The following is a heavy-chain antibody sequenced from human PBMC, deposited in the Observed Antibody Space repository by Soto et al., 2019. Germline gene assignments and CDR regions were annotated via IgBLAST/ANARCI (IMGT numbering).Heavy chain of an antibody. CDR1: GGSISSYY. J-gene: IGHJ4*02. D-gene: IGHD3-3*01. Sequence: SETLSLTCTVSGGSISSYYWSWIRQPPGKGLEWIGYIYYSGSTNYNPSLKSRVTISVDTSKNQFSLKLSSVTAADTAVYYCARGIGSLYYDFWSGYYTGRYFDYWGQGTLVTVSS. V-gene: IGHV4-59*01. CDR2: IYYSGST. CDR3: ARGIGSLYYDFWSGYYTGRYFDY.